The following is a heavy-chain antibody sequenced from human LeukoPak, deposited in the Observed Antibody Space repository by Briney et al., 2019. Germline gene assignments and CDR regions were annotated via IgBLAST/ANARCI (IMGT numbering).Heavy chain of an antibody. J-gene: IGHJ4*02. CDR2: ISGSGGST. CDR3: AKVLLPCYYDSSGPFDY. V-gene: IGHV3-23*01. CDR1: GFTFSSYA. D-gene: IGHD3-22*01. Sequence: SGGSLRLSCAASGFTFSSYAMSWVRQAPGKGLEWVSAISGSGGSTYYADSVKGRFTISRDNSKNTLYLQMNSLRAEDTAVYYCAKVLLPCYYDSSGPFDYWGQGTLVTVSS.